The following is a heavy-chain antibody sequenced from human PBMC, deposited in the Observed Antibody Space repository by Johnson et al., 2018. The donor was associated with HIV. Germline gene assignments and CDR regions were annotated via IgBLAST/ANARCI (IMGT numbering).Heavy chain of an antibody. J-gene: IGHJ3*02. D-gene: IGHD6-19*01. CDR1: GFTFSNYG. CDR3: AKSSIAVQDAFDI. Sequence: QVQLVESGGGVVQPGRSLRLSCAASGFTFSNYGMHWVRQAPGKGLEWVAIISYDGSNKYYADSVKGRFTISRDNSKNTLYLQMNSLRAEDTAVYFCAKSSIAVQDAFDIWGQGTMVTVSS. CDR2: ISYDGSNK. V-gene: IGHV3-30*18.